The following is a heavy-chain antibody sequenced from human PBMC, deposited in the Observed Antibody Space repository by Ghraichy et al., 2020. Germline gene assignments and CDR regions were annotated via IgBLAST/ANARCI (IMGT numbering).Heavy chain of an antibody. CDR3: ATVGGKWELDY. CDR1: GFTFSSYW. J-gene: IGHJ4*02. D-gene: IGHD1-26*01. V-gene: IGHV3-74*03. CDR2: INSDGSST. Sequence: GGSLRLSCAASGFTFSSYWMHWVRQAPGKGLVWVSRINSDGSSTTYADSVKGRFTISRDNAKNPLYLQMNSLRAEDTAVYFCATVGGKWELDYCGQGTLVTVSS.